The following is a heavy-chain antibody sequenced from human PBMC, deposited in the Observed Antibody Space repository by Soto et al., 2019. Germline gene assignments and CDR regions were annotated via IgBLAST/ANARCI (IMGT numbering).Heavy chain of an antibody. CDR1: GFTFSSYA. J-gene: IGHJ3*02. V-gene: IGHV3-64*01. CDR2: ISSNGGST. CDR3: AKVRSPIVATIFAGPPFDAFDI. Sequence: PGGSLRLSCAASGFTFSSYAMHWVRQAPGKGLEYVSAISSNGGSTYYANSVKGRFTISRDNAKNSLYLQMNSLRAEDTALYYCAKVRSPIVATIFAGPPFDAFDIWGQGTMVTVSS. D-gene: IGHD5-12*01.